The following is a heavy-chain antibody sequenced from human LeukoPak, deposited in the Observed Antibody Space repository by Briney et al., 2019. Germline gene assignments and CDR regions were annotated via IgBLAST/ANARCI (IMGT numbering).Heavy chain of an antibody. CDR1: GGSFSGYY. CDR2: INHSGST. D-gene: IGHD4-17*01. CDR3: ASYGDYTWFDP. Sequence: SETLSLTCAVYGGSFSGYYWSWIRQPPGKGLEWIGEINHSGSTNYNPSLKSRVTISVDTSKNQFSLKLSSVTAADTAVYYCASYGDYTWFDPGGQETLVTVPS. V-gene: IGHV4-34*01. J-gene: IGHJ5*02.